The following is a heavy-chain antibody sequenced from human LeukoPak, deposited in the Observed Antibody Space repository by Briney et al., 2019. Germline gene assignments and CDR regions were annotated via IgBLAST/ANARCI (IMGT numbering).Heavy chain of an antibody. CDR1: GFTFGDYA. V-gene: IGHV3-49*04. J-gene: IGHJ5*02. Sequence: GGSLRLSCTASGFTFGDYAMSWVRQAPGKGLEWVGFIRSKAYGGTTEYAASVKGRFTISRDDSKSIAYLQMNSLKTEDTAVYYCTRDIGPYLTGYYGGAWGQGTLVTVSS. D-gene: IGHD3-9*01. CDR3: TRDIGPYLTGYYGGA. CDR2: IRSKAYGGTT.